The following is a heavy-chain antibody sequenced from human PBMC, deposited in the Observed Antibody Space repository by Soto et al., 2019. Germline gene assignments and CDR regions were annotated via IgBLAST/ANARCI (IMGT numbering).Heavy chain of an antibody. D-gene: IGHD3-9*01. V-gene: IGHV5-10-1*01. CDR1: GYSFTSYW. Sequence: GESLKISCKGSGYSFTSYWIGWVRQMPGKGLEWMGRIDPSDSYTNYSPSFQGHVTISADKSISTAYLQWSSLKASDTAMYYCARAVNILTGYDYGMDVWGQGTTVTVSS. J-gene: IGHJ6*02. CDR3: ARAVNILTGYDYGMDV. CDR2: IDPSDSYT.